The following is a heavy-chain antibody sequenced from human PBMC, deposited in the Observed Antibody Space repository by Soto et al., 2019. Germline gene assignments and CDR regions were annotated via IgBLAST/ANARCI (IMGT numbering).Heavy chain of an antibody. CDR3: AKAASALARPLRMDV. Sequence: QVQLVESGGGVVQPGRSLRLSCAASGFTFSSYGMHWVRQAPGKGLEWVAVISYDGSNKYYVDSVKGRFTISRDNSKNTLYLQMNSLRAEDTAVYYCAKAASALARPLRMDVWGQGTTVTVSS. CDR2: ISYDGSNK. V-gene: IGHV3-30*18. J-gene: IGHJ6*02. D-gene: IGHD6-6*01. CDR1: GFTFSSYG.